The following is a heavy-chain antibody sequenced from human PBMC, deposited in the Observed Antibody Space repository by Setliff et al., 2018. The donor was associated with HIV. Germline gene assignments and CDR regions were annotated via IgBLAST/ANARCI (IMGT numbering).Heavy chain of an antibody. CDR3: ARLGYYNLWSGYWTDF. Sequence: SETLSLTCTVSGGSITRTPYYWGWIRQPPGKGLEWIGSIYHTGITYDNPSLKSRVTISVDTSKNQISLRLSSVTAADTAVYYCARLGYYNLWSGYWTDFWGQGMLVTVSS. CDR2: IYHTGIT. D-gene: IGHD3-3*01. V-gene: IGHV4-39*01. CDR1: GGSITRTPYY. J-gene: IGHJ4*02.